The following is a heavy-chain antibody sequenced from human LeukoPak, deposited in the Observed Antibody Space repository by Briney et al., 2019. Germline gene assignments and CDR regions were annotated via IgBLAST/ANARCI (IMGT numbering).Heavy chain of an antibody. CDR3: VRDRRPEAFDI. J-gene: IGHJ3*02. V-gene: IGHV3-74*01. CDR2: INSDGSST. CDR1: GFTFSSYW. Sequence: PGGSLRLSCAASGFTFSSYWMHWVRQAPGKGLVWVSRINSDGSSTSYADSVKGRFTISRDSHKRSLYLQMNSLRVEDTAVYFCVRDRRPEAFDIWGQGTMVTVSS.